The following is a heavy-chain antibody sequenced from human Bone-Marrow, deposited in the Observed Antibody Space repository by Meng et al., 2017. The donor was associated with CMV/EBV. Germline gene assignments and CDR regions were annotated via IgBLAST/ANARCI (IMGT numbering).Heavy chain of an antibody. CDR1: GYTFTSYD. Sequence: ASVKVSCKASGYTFTSYDINWVRQATGQGLEWMGWMNPNSGNTGYAQKFQGRVTMTRNTSISTAYMELSSLRSEDTAVYYCARDFLYDDFWSGYFSYYGMDVWGQGTTVTVSS. CDR3: ARDFLYDDFWSGYFSYYGMDV. J-gene: IGHJ6*02. CDR2: MNPNSGNT. V-gene: IGHV1-8*01. D-gene: IGHD3-3*01.